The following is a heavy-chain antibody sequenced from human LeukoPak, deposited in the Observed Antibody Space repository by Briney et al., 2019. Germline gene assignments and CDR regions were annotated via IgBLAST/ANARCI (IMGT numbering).Heavy chain of an antibody. CDR1: GGSISRYY. CDR2: IYYSGST. D-gene: IGHD3-10*01. Sequence: PSETLSLTCTVSGGSISRYYWSWIGQPPGKGLEWIAYIYYSGSTNYNPSLKSRVTISVDTSKNQFSLKLSSVTAADTAVYYCARRYGSGSSGTFDYWGQGTLVTVSS. V-gene: IGHV4-59*01. J-gene: IGHJ4*02. CDR3: ARRYGSGSSGTFDY.